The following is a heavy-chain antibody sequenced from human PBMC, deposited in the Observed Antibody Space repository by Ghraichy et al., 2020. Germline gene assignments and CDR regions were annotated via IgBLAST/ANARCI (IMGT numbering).Heavy chain of an antibody. CDR2: IYPGDSDT. V-gene: IGHV5-51*01. D-gene: IGHD5-12*01. Sequence: GESLNISCKGSGYSFTSYWIGWVRQMPGKGLEWMGIIYPGDSDTRYSPSFQGQVTISADKSISTAYLQWSSLKASDTAMYYCARHGPYSGYEDYYYYGMDVWGQGTTVTVSS. J-gene: IGHJ6*02. CDR3: ARHGPYSGYEDYYYYGMDV. CDR1: GYSFTSYW.